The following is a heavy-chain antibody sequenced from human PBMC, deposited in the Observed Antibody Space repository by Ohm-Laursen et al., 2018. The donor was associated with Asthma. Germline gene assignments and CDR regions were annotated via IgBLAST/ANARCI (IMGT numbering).Heavy chain of an antibody. V-gene: IGHV3-33*01. Sequence: SLRLSCAAPGFTFSSYGMHWVRQAPGKGLEWVAVIWYDGSNKYYADSVKGRFTVSRDNSKNTLYLQMNSLRAEDTAVYYCASQQYSSSWHSFDYWGQGTLVTVSS. CDR2: IWYDGSNK. D-gene: IGHD6-13*01. J-gene: IGHJ4*02. CDR1: GFTFSSYG. CDR3: ASQQYSSSWHSFDY.